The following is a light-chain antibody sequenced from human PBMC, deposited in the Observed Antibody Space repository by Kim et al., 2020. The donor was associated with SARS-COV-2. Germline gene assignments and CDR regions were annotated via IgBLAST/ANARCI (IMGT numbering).Light chain of an antibody. V-gene: IGKV3-15*01. CDR2: GAS. CDR1: QSVSSN. Sequence: ESPGERATLSCRASQSVSSNLAWFQQKPGQAPRLLIYGASTRATGIPARFSGSGSGTEFTLTISSLQSEDFAVYYCQQYYNWPRTFGQGTKVEIK. J-gene: IGKJ1*01. CDR3: QQYYNWPRT.